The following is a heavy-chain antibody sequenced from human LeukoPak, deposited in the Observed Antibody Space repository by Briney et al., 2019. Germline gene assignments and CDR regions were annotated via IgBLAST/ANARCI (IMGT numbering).Heavy chain of an antibody. J-gene: IGHJ3*02. Sequence: PSETLSLTCAVSGYSISSGYYWGWIRQPPGKGLEWIGSIYHSGSTYYNPSLKSRVTISVDTSKNQFSLKLSSVTAAGTAVYYCARQSSLYDFWSCYYLSEAFDIWGQGTMVTVSS. CDR1: GYSISSGYY. V-gene: IGHV4-38-2*01. CDR2: IYHSGST. D-gene: IGHD3-3*01. CDR3: ARQSSLYDFWSCYYLSEAFDI.